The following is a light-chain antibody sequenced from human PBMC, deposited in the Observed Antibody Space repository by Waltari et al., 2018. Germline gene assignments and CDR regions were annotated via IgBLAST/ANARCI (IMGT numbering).Light chain of an antibody. V-gene: IGLV1-40*01. CDR3: QSYDSGQWV. Sequence: QSVLTQPPSVSGAPGQRVTTSCPGRSSNLVAGPALHRYQQFSGTAPNPLIFDNDNRPSGVPDRFSGSRSGTSAYLAITGLQTDDEADYFCQSYDSGQWVFGGGTKVTVL. CDR1: SSNLVAGPA. CDR2: DND. J-gene: IGLJ3*02.